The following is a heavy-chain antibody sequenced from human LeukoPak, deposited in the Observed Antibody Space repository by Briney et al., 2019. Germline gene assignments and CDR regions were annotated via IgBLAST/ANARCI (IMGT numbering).Heavy chain of an antibody. CDR2: IYYSGST. J-gene: IGHJ4*02. D-gene: IGHD3-10*01. Sequence: SETLSLTCTVSGGSISSYYWSWIRQPPGKGLEWIGYIYYSGSTNYNPSLKSRVTISVDTSKNQFSLKLSSVTAADTAVYYCARGSYRGDFDYWGQGTLVTVSS. CDR1: GGSISSYY. CDR3: ARGSYRGDFDY. V-gene: IGHV4-59*01.